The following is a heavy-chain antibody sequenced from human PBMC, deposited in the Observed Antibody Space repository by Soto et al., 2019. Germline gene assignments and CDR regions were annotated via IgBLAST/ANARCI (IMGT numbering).Heavy chain of an antibody. V-gene: IGHV3-23*01. CDR3: AKDPLTVTTGATPIAEYFQH. Sequence: PGGSLRLSCAASGFTFSSYAMSWVRQAPGKGLEWVSAISGSGGSTYYADSVKGRFTISRDNSKNTLYLQMNSLRAEDTAVYYCAKDPLTVTTGATPIAEYFQHWGQGTLVTVSS. J-gene: IGHJ1*01. CDR2: ISGSGGST. CDR1: GFTFSSYA. D-gene: IGHD4-17*01.